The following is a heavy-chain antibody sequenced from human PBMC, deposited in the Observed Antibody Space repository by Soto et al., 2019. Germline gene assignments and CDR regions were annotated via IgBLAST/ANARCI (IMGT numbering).Heavy chain of an antibody. CDR1: GYTFTSYG. CDR2: ISAYNGNT. J-gene: IGHJ1*01. Sequence: ASVKVSCKASGYTFTSYGISWVRQAPGQGLEWMGWISAYNGNTNYAQKLQGRVTMTTDTSTSTAHMELRSLRSDDTAVYYCARDEHAVYAAVQHWGQGTLVTVSS. V-gene: IGHV1-18*04. CDR3: ARDEHAVYAAVQH. D-gene: IGHD2-8*01.